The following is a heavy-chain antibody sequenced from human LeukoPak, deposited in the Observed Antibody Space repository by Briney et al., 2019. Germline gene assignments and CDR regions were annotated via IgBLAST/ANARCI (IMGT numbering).Heavy chain of an antibody. J-gene: IGHJ3*02. D-gene: IGHD3-22*01. Sequence: PSETLSLTCTVSGGSISRGGYYWSWIRQHPGKGLEWIGYIYYSGSTYYNPSLKSRVTISVDTSKNQFSLKLSSVTAADTAVYYCASYLTYYYDSSGYDAFDIWGQGTMVTVSS. V-gene: IGHV4-31*03. CDR3: ASYLTYYYDSSGYDAFDI. CDR1: GGSISRGGYY. CDR2: IYYSGST.